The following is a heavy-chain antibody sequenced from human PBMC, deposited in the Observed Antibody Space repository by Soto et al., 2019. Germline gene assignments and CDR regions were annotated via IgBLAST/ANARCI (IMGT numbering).Heavy chain of an antibody. CDR3: ARETRKGAPAYLDS. Sequence: QEQLVESGGDVVQPGRSLTLSCAASGFTFSANAMHWVRQAPGKGLEWVAVIAYDGTIKIYRDSVKGRFTISRDDSKSTLYLQMNSLRTTETDVYYCARETRKGAPAYLDSWGQRTLVTVSS. CDR2: IAYDGTIK. D-gene: IGHD1-26*01. J-gene: IGHJ4*02. V-gene: IGHV3-30-3*01. CDR1: GFTFSANA.